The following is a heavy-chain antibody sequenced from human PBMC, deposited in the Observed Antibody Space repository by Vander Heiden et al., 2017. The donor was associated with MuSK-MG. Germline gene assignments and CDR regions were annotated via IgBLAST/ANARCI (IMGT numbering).Heavy chain of an antibody. CDR1: GGFISGYY. CDR3: ARVLAPHYYYYYYMDV. CDR2: IYTSGST. J-gene: IGHJ6*03. D-gene: IGHD6-6*01. Sequence: QVQLQASGPGLVKPSETLSLTCTAPGGFISGYYWSWIRQPAGRGLEWIGRIYTSGSTNYNPSLKSRVTMSVDTPKNQFSLKLSSVTAADTAVYYCARVLAPHYYYYYYMDVWGKGTTVTVSS. V-gene: IGHV4-4*07.